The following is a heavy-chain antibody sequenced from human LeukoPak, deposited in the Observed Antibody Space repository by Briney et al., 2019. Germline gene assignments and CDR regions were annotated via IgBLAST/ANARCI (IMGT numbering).Heavy chain of an antibody. CDR2: FNPSSSDT. CDR3: ARGRTVTNDFDL. D-gene: IGHD4-17*01. CDR1: GYTFDVYY. V-gene: IGHV1-46*02. Sequence: ASVTVSCKPSGYTFDVYYIHWVRQAPGQGLEWVGMFNPSSSDTNYAQRFQGRVTLTRDTSTTTVYMNLSGLRPVDTAVYYCARGRTVTNDFDLWGRGTLLTVSS. J-gene: IGHJ2*01.